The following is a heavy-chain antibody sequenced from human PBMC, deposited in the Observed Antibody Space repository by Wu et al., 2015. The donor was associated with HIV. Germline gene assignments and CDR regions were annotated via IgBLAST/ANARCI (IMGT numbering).Heavy chain of an antibody. CDR2: ISAQNGNT. V-gene: IGHV1-18*01. CDR3: ARGHYYDTSSSPMY. Sequence: VQLVQSGGEVKKPGASVKVACKSSGYIFTDFGIHWVRQAPGKGLEWMGWISAQNGNTKYAQKFQARVTMTTDPSSSTAYMELRSLRSDDTAVYFCARGHYYDTSSSPMYWGPGTRVTVSS. J-gene: IGHJ4*02. CDR1: GYIFTDFG. D-gene: IGHD3-22*01.